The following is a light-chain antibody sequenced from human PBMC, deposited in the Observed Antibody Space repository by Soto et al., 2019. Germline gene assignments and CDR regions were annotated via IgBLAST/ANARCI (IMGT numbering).Light chain of an antibody. CDR1: QDITNY. Sequence: DIQMTQSPSSLSAFVGDRVTITCQASQDITNYLNWYQQKPGKAPKLLIYDASNLETGVPSRFSGSGSGTAFSFTISSLQPEDIATYYCQQYDNLPYTFGQGTKLEIK. V-gene: IGKV1-33*01. J-gene: IGKJ2*01. CDR3: QQYDNLPYT. CDR2: DAS.